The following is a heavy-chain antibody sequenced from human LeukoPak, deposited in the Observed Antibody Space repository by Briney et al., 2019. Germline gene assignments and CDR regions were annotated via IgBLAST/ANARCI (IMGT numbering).Heavy chain of an antibody. Sequence: GASVKVSCKASGYTFTSYGISWVRQAPGQGLEWMGWISGYNGNTNYAQKLQGRVTMTTDTSTSTAYMELRSLRSDDTAVYYCASLYDSSGSVYFQHWGQGTLVTVSS. D-gene: IGHD3-22*01. CDR1: GYTFTSYG. CDR2: ISGYNGNT. J-gene: IGHJ1*01. CDR3: ASLYDSSGSVYFQH. V-gene: IGHV1-18*01.